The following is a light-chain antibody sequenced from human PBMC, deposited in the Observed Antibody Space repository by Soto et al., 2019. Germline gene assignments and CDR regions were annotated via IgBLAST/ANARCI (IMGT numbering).Light chain of an antibody. CDR2: EVS. V-gene: IGLV2-18*02. Sequence: QSALTQPPSVSGSPGQSITISCTGTSSDVGSYNRVSWYQQPPGTAPKVMIYEVSNRPSGVPDRFSGSKSGNTASLTISGLQPEDEADYYCCSSTSSNTYVFGTGTKLTVL. CDR3: CSSTSSNTYV. CDR1: SSDVGSYNR. J-gene: IGLJ1*01.